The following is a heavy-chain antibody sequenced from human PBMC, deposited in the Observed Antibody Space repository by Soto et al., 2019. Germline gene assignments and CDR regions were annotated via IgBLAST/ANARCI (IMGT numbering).Heavy chain of an antibody. J-gene: IGHJ4*02. CDR3: ARDYEYSSSLFDY. D-gene: IGHD6-6*01. Sequence: SETLSLTFAISGASVSSNRAAWNWIRQSPSRGLEWLVRTYYRSKLYNDYAVSVKSRITINPDTSKNQFSLQLNSVTPEDTAVYYCARDYEYSSSLFDYWGQGTMVTVSS. CDR2: TYYRSKLYN. CDR1: GASVSSNRAA. V-gene: IGHV6-1*01.